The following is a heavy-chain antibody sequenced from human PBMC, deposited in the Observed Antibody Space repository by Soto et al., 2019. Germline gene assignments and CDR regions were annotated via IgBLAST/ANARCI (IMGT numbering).Heavy chain of an antibody. CDR2: IYPGDSDT. Sequence: HGESLKISCKGSGYNFTNYWIGWVRQMPGKGLEWMGIIYPGDSDTRYSPSFQGQVTISVDKSISAAYLQWSSLKASDTAMYYCARQEGAKVLFYYGMDVWGQGTTVTVSS. V-gene: IGHV5-51*01. CDR3: ARQEGAKVLFYYGMDV. CDR1: GYNFTNYW. J-gene: IGHJ6*02. D-gene: IGHD1-26*01.